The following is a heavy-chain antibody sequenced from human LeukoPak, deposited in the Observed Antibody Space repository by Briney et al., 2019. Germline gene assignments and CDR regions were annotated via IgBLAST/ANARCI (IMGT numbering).Heavy chain of an antibody. CDR3: AREAYCGGDCYSGFDY. V-gene: IGHV4-59*01. D-gene: IGHD2-21*02. CDR1: GGSISSYH. CDR2: IYDSGST. J-gene: IGHJ4*02. Sequence: SETLSLTCTVSGGSISSYHWSWIRQPPGKRLEWIGYIYDSGSTNYNPSLKSRVTLSIDTSKNQFSLKLSSVTAADTAVYYCAREAYCGGDCYSGFDYWGQGTLVTVSS.